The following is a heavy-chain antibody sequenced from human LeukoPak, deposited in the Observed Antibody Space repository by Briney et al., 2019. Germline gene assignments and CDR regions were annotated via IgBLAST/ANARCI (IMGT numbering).Heavy chain of an antibody. D-gene: IGHD6-19*01. Sequence: SETLSLTCTVSGGSISSSSYYWGWIRQPPGKVLEWIGGIYFRGSTYYNPSLKSRVTISVDTSKNQFSLKLSSVTAADTAVYYCARLGYSSGNWFDPWGQGTLVTVSS. CDR2: IYFRGST. V-gene: IGHV4-39*01. J-gene: IGHJ5*02. CDR3: ARLGYSSGNWFDP. CDR1: GGSISSSSYY.